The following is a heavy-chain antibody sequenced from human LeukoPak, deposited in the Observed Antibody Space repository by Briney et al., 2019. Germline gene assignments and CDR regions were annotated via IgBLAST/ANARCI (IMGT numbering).Heavy chain of an antibody. J-gene: IGHJ4*02. Sequence: ASVKVSCKASGYTFTGYYIHWVRQAPGQGLEWMGWMNPNSGNTGYAQKFQGRVTITRNTSISTAYMELSSLRSEDTAVYYCARYPRYSGSRFDYWGQGTLVTVSS. D-gene: IGHD1-26*01. CDR3: ARYPRYSGSRFDY. CDR2: MNPNSGNT. CDR1: GYTFTGYY. V-gene: IGHV1-8*03.